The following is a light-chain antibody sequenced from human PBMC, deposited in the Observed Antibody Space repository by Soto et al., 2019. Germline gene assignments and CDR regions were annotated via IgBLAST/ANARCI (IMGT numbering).Light chain of an antibody. CDR1: QSVSSN. CDR3: QQYNNWPPYT. CDR2: GAS. Sequence: EIVMTQSPATLSVSPGERATLSCRASQSVSSNLAWYQQKPGQAPRLLIYGASTGATGIPARFSGSGSGTEFTLTISSLQSEDFALYYCQQYNNWPPYTFGQGTKLEIK. V-gene: IGKV3-15*01. J-gene: IGKJ2*01.